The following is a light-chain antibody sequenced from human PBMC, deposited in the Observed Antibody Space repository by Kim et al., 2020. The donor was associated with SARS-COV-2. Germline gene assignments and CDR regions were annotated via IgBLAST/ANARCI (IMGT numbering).Light chain of an antibody. J-gene: IGKJ1*01. CDR3: QQYDTYWT. V-gene: IGKV1-5*03. CDR1: QSISVW. CDR2: RAS. Sequence: SASVGDSVTITCRASQSISVWLAWYQQKPGKAPKLLVYRASNLQGGVPSRFSGSGSGTEFTLTISSLQPDDSATYYCQQYDTYWTFGQGTKVDIK.